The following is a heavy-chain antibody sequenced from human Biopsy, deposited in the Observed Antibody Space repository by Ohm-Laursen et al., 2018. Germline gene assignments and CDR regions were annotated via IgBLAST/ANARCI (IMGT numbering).Heavy chain of an antibody. Sequence: SLRLSCTATGFSFDNYVMHWVRQAPGKGLEWASGISWNSDSIGYADSVKGRFTISRDNAKNSLYLQMNSLRSEDTALYYCAKDRYPSSWHYYYGMDVWGQGTTVTVSS. CDR1: GFSFDNYV. CDR3: AKDRYPSSWHYYYGMDV. CDR2: ISWNSDSI. D-gene: IGHD6-13*01. J-gene: IGHJ6*02. V-gene: IGHV3-9*01.